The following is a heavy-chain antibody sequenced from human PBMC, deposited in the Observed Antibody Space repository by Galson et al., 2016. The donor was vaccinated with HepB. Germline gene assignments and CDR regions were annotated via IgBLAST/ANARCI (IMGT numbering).Heavy chain of an antibody. Sequence: SLRLSCAASGFTFGDYPMTWFRQAPGKGLEWVGFIRSKTYYGTAEYAASVEGRFNISSDDSKRIAYLQMDSPKPEDSAVYYCARGYTNTWYVAGFDYWGQGTLVTVSS. J-gene: IGHJ4*02. CDR2: IRSKTYYGTA. D-gene: IGHD6-13*01. CDR3: ARGYTNTWYVAGFDY. CDR1: GFTFGDYP. V-gene: IGHV3-49*03.